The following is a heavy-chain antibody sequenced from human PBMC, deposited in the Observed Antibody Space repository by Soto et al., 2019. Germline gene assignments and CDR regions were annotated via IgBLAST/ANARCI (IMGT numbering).Heavy chain of an antibody. J-gene: IGHJ4*02. V-gene: IGHV1-24*01. CDR2: FDPEDGET. Sequence: ASVKVSCKVSGYTLTELSMHWLRQAPGKGLEWMGGFDPEDGETIYAQKFQGRVTMTEDTSTDTAYMELSSLRSEDTAVYYCATTKKEGIVAVLDYWGQGTLVTVSS. CDR1: GYTLTELS. CDR3: ATTKKEGIVAVLDY. D-gene: IGHD2-15*01.